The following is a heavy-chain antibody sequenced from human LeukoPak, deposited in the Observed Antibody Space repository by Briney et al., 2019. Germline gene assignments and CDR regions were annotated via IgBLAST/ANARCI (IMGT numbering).Heavy chain of an antibody. J-gene: IGHJ6*02. CDR3: TRVQAGRAGLMDV. CDR1: GFTFSSYW. CDR2: IDPDGSTT. V-gene: IGHV3-74*01. D-gene: IGHD6-13*01. Sequence: GGSLRLSCAASGFTFSSYWMHWVRQAPGEGLVWVSRIDPDGSTTNYADSVKGRFTTSRDNAKNTLYLQMNSLRAEDTALYYCTRVQAGRAGLMDVWGRGTTVTDSS.